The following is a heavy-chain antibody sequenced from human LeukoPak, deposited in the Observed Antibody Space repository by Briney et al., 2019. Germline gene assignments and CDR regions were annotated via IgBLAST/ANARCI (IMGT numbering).Heavy chain of an antibody. D-gene: IGHD3-22*01. V-gene: IGHV5-51*01. CDR1: GYDFTTHW. J-gene: IGHJ4*02. CDR3: ARLPVVNYYDSGGYSDYFDY. CDR2: ISPGDSDT. Sequence: PGESLKISCQASGYDFTTHWIGWVRQMSGKGLELMGIISPGDSDTRYNPSFQGQVTLSADKSITTAYLHWSSLKASVAAMYYCARLPVVNYYDSGGYSDYFDYWGQGTLVTVSS.